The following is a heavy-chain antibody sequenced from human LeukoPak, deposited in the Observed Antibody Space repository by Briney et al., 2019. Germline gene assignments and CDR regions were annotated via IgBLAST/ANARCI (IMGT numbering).Heavy chain of an antibody. Sequence: SETLSLTCAVYGGSFSGYYWSWIRQPPGKGLEWIGEINHSGSTNYNPSLKSRGTISVDTSKNQFSLKLSSVTAADTGVYYCARGRRRAEAPTYYFDYWGQGTLVTVSS. CDR2: INHSGST. J-gene: IGHJ4*02. D-gene: IGHD3-10*01. CDR1: GGSFSGYY. V-gene: IGHV4-34*01. CDR3: ARGRRRAEAPTYYFDY.